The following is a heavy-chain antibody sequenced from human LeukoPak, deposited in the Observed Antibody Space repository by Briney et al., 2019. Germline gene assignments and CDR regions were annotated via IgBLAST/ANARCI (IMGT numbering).Heavy chain of an antibody. CDR3: ARNVPSPSHHFDI. CDR1: GGSISSSSYY. V-gene: IGHV4-39*01. J-gene: IGHJ3*02. Sequence: PSETLSLTCTVSGGSISSSSYYWGGIRQPPGKGLEWIGSIYYSGNTYYNPSLKSRVTMSVDTSKNQFSLKLSSVTAADTAVYYCARNVPSPSHHFDIWGQGTVVTVSS. CDR2: IYYSGNT. D-gene: IGHD1-1*01.